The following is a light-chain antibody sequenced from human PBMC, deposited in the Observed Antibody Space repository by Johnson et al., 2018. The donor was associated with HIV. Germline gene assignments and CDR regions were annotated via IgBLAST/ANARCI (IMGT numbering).Light chain of an antibody. CDR3: GTWDTSLSTPYV. J-gene: IGLJ1*01. CDR2: DNN. V-gene: IGLV1-51*01. CDR1: SSNIGNNY. Sequence: QSVLTQPPSVSAAPGQKVTISCSGSSSNIGNNYVSWYQQLPGTAPKLLISDNNKRPSGIPDRFSGSKSGTSATLVISGLQTGDEADYYCGTWDTSLSTPYVFGTGTNVTVL.